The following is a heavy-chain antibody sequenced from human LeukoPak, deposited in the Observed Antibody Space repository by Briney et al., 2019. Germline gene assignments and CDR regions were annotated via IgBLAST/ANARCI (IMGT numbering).Heavy chain of an antibody. D-gene: IGHD6-13*01. V-gene: IGHV4-39*02. CDR1: GGSISTSSYY. CDR2: IYYSGST. Sequence: SETLSLTCTVSGGSISTSSYYWGWIRQPPGKGLEWIGSIYYSGSTYYKPSLKSRVTISVDTSKNHFSLRLSSVTAADTAIYYCARRGSSWYFVWGQGTLVTVSS. J-gene: IGHJ4*02. CDR3: ARRGSSWYFV.